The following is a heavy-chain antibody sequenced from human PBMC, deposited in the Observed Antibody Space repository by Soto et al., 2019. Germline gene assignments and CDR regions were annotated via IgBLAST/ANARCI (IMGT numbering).Heavy chain of an antibody. V-gene: IGHV3-48*03. CDR2: ISTSGTTI. CDR3: ARDFPGRRIVVVVAATVGFDY. Sequence: EVQLVESGGGLVQPGGSLRVSCAASGFNFNSYGMNWVRQAPGKGLEWVSYISTSGTTIYYADSVKGRFTISRDNAKNSLFLQMNSLRAEDTAVYYCARDFPGRRIVVVVAATVGFDYWGQGTLVTVSS. D-gene: IGHD2-15*01. J-gene: IGHJ4*02. CDR1: GFNFNSYG.